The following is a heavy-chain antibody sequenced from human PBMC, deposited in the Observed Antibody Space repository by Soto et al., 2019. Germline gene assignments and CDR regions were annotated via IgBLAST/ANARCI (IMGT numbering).Heavy chain of an antibody. Sequence: SETLSLTCAVSGYSISNGYCWAWIRQSPGKGLEWIGSIDHSGSSDYTPSLKSRVTMSVDTSKNQFSLKLSSVTAADTAVYYCARTRRSGWSPTDFDCWGQGILVTVSS. V-gene: IGHV4-38-2*01. CDR3: ARTRRSGWSPTDFDC. CDR2: IDHSGSS. D-gene: IGHD6-19*01. J-gene: IGHJ4*02. CDR1: GYSISNGYC.